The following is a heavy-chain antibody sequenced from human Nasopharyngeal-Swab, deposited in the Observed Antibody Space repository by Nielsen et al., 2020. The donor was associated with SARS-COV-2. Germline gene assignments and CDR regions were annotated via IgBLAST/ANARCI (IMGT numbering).Heavy chain of an antibody. V-gene: IGHV4-31*03. CDR1: GGTISSGGYY. CDR3: ARAPKKPHFDY. J-gene: IGHJ4*02. Sequence: SETLSLTCTVSGGTISSGGYYWSWIRQHPGKGLEWIGYIYYSGSTYYNPSLKSRVTISVDTSKNQFSLKLSSVTAADTAVYYCARAPKKPHFDYWGQGTLVTVSS. CDR2: IYYSGST.